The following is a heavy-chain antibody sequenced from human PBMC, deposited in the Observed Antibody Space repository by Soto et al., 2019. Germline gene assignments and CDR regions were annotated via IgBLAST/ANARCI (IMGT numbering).Heavy chain of an antibody. Sequence: PSETLSLTCTVSGGSVSSGSYYWSWIRQPPGKGLEWIGYIYYSGSTNYNPSLKSRVTISVDTSKNQFSLKLSSVTAADTAVYYCARDYYTQYYYYGMDVWGQGTTVTVS. J-gene: IGHJ6*02. CDR3: ARDYYTQYYYYGMDV. D-gene: IGHD3-3*01. CDR2: IYYSGST. V-gene: IGHV4-61*01. CDR1: GGSVSSGSYY.